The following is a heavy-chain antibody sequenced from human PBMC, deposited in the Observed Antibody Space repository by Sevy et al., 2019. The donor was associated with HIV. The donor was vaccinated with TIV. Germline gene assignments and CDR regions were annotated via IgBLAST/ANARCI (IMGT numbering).Heavy chain of an antibody. CDR3: ARARRVTTVYYYYGMDV. CDR2: INPKNDVT. D-gene: IGHD5-18*01. V-gene: IGHV1-2*02. Sequence: ASVKDSCKASGYSFTDYYMHWVRQAPGQGLEWMAWINPKNDVTNYAQKFQGRVTMTRDTSTSTAYMELTRLRSDDTAVYYCARARRVTTVYYYYGMDVWGQGTTVTVSS. CDR1: GYSFTDYY. J-gene: IGHJ6*02.